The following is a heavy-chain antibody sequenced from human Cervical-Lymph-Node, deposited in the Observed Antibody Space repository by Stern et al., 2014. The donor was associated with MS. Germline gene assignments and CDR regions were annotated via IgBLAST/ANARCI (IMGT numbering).Heavy chain of an antibody. CDR2: IDWDDDK. V-gene: IGHV2-70*15. CDR1: GFSLSTSGMC. CDR3: ARMKSLPGIAVGATPFDY. J-gene: IGHJ4*02. D-gene: IGHD6-19*01. Sequence: QVTLRESGPALVKPTQTLTLTCTFSGFSLSTSGMCVSWIRQPPGKALEWLARIDWDDDKYYSTSLKTRLSISKDTSKNQVVLTMTNMDPVDTATYYCARMKSLPGIAVGATPFDYWGQGTLVTVSS.